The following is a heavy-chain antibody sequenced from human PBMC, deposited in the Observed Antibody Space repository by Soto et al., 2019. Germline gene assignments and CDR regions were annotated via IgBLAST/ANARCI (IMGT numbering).Heavy chain of an antibody. D-gene: IGHD2-8*01. J-gene: IGHJ4*02. V-gene: IGHV3-13*01. CDR2: IGTAGDT. CDR3: ARVIEYCTNGVCYKAIDY. Sequence: GVSLRLSCAASGFTFSSYDMHWVRKTTGKGLEWVSAIGTAGDTYYPGSVKGRFTISRENAKNSLYLQMNSLRAGDTAVYYCARVIEYCTNGVCYKAIDYWGQGTLVTVSS. CDR1: GFTFSSYD.